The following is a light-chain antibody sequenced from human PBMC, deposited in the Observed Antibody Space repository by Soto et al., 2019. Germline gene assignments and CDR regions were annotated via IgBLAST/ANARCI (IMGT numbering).Light chain of an antibody. Sequence: QSVLTQPPSVSGAPGQRVIMSCTGSSSNIGAGYDVHWYQQRPGKAPKLLIYDNSNRPSGVPDRFSGSKSGTSASLAITGLQAEDEADYYCQSYDSSLSGVVFGGGTKLTVL. CDR1: SSNIGAGYD. CDR2: DNS. J-gene: IGLJ2*01. V-gene: IGLV1-40*01. CDR3: QSYDSSLSGVV.